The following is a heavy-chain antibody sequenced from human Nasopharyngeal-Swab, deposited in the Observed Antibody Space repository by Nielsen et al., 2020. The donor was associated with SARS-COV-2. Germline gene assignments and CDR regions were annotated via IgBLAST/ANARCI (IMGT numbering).Heavy chain of an antibody. D-gene: IGHD3-10*01. CDR3: AKKRRGYYYYGMDV. CDR1: GGTFSSYA. J-gene: IGHJ6*02. CDR2: IIPIFGTA. Sequence: SVKVSCKASGGTFSSYAISWVRQAPGQGLEWMGGIIPIFGTANYAQKFQGRVTITADESTSTAYMELSSLRSEDTAVYYCAKKRRGYYYYGMDVWGQGTTVTVSS. V-gene: IGHV1-69*13.